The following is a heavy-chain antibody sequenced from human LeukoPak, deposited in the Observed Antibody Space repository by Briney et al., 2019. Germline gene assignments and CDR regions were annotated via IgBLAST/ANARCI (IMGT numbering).Heavy chain of an antibody. CDR1: RYSFTSYW. CDR2: IYPGDSDT. D-gene: IGHD6-19*01. J-gene: IGHJ5*02. V-gene: IGHV5-51*01. CDR3: ARQVAVPASTNWFDP. Sequence: VESLKISCKGSRYSFTSYWIGWVRQMPGKGLEWMGIIYPGDSDTRYSPSFQGQVTISADKSISTAYLQWSSLKASDTAMYYCARQVAVPASTNWFDPWGQGTLVTVSS.